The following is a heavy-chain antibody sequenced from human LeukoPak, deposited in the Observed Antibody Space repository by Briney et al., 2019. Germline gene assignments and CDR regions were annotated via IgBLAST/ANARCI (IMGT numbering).Heavy chain of an antibody. CDR1: GGSFSGYY. D-gene: IGHD3-3*01. Sequence: SETLSLTCTVYGGSFSGYYWSWIRQPPGKGLEWIGEINHSGSTNYNPSLKSRVTISVDTSKNQFSLKLSSVTAADTAVYYCARGGTYYDFWSGYLDAFDIWGQGTMVTVSS. CDR2: INHSGST. CDR3: ARGGTYYDFWSGYLDAFDI. V-gene: IGHV4-34*01. J-gene: IGHJ3*02.